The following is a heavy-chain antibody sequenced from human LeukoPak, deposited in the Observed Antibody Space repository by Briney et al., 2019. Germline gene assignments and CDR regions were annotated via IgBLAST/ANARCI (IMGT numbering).Heavy chain of an antibody. CDR3: ARQTRGWFDP. Sequence: SETLSLTCTVSGGSISSYYWSWIRQPPGKGLEWRGYIYYSGSTNYNPSLKSRVTISVDTSKNQFSLKLSSVTAADTAVYYCARQTRGWFDPWGQGTLVTVSS. CDR2: IYYSGST. D-gene: IGHD1-7*01. V-gene: IGHV4-59*01. J-gene: IGHJ5*02. CDR1: GGSISSYY.